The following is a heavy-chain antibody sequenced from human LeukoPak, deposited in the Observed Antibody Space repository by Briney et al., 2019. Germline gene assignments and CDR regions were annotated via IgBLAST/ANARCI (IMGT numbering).Heavy chain of an antibody. CDR2: IYYSGST. CDR1: GGSISSYY. Sequence: PSETLSLTCTVSGGSISSYYWSWIRQPPGKGLEWIGYIYYSGSTNYNPSLKSRVTISVDTSKNQFSLKLSSVTAADTAVYYCARVGLRFLERLPIHDAFDIWGQGTMVTVSS. CDR3: ARVGLRFLERLPIHDAFDI. V-gene: IGHV4-59*01. J-gene: IGHJ3*02. D-gene: IGHD3-3*01.